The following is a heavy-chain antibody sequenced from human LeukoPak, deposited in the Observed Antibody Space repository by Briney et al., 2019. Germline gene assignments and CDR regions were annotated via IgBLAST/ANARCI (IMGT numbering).Heavy chain of an antibody. CDR3: ARGRGLTLSYHHFDY. CDR2: ISSGSSTT. D-gene: IGHD3-10*01. J-gene: IGHJ4*02. V-gene: IGHV3-48*02. Sequence: PGGSLRLSCAASGFTFSPLGMNWVRQAPGRGLEWVSYISSGSSTTYYADSVKGRFTISRDNAKNSLYLQLNSLRDEDTAVYYCARGRGLTLSYHHFDYRGQGTLVTVSS. CDR1: GFTFSPLG.